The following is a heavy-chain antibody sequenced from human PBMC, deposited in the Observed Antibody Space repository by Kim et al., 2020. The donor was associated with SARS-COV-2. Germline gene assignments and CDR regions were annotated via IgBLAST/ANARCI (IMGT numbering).Heavy chain of an antibody. CDR2: IYYSGST. V-gene: IGHV4-31*03. D-gene: IGHD3-22*01. CDR1: GGSISSGGYY. CDR3: ARVGLYSSGYDY. Sequence: SETLSLTCTVSGGSISSGGYYWSWIRQHPGKGLEWIGYIYYSGSTYYNPSLKSRVTISVDTSKNQFSLKLSSVTAADTAVYYCARVGLYSSGYDYWGQGTLVTVSS. J-gene: IGHJ4*02.